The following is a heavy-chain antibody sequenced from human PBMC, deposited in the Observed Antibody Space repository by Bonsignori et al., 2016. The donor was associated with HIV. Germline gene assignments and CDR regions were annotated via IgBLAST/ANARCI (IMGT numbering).Heavy chain of an antibody. V-gene: IGHV3-30*18. J-gene: IGHJ6*03. CDR2: ISYDGSNK. CDR3: AKGAGGYYYYYMDV. Sequence: VRQAPGKGLEWVAVISYDGSNKYYADSVKGRFTISRDNSKNTLYLQMNSLRAEDTAVYYCAKGAGGYYYYYMDVWGKGTTVTVSS. D-gene: IGHD6-19*01.